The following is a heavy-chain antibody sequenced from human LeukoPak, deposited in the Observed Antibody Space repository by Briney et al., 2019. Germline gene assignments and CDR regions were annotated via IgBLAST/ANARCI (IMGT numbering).Heavy chain of an antibody. V-gene: IGHV4-4*07. Sequence: SETLSLTCTVSGYSITSDYYWSWIRQPAGKGLEWIGRIYTSGSTNYNPSLKSRVTMSVDTSKNQFSLKLSSVTAADTAVYYCASGELGTLNWFDPWGQGTLVTVSS. D-gene: IGHD7-27*01. CDR2: IYTSGST. J-gene: IGHJ5*02. CDR3: ASGELGTLNWFDP. CDR1: GYSITSDYY.